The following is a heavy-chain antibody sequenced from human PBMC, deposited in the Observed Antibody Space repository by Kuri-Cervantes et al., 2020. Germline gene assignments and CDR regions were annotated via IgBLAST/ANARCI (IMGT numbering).Heavy chain of an antibody. D-gene: IGHD6-19*01. Sequence: GESLKISCAASGFTFSSYWMSWVRQAPGKGLEWVANIKQDGSEKYYVDSVKGRFTISRDNAKNSLYLQMNSLRAEDTAVYYCARDIAVYAFDIWGQGTMVTVSS. V-gene: IGHV3-7*01. CDR3: ARDIAVYAFDI. CDR1: GFTFSSYW. J-gene: IGHJ3*02. CDR2: IKQDGSEK.